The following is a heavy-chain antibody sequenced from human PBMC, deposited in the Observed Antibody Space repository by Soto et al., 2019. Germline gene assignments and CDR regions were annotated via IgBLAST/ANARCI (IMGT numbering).Heavy chain of an antibody. V-gene: IGHV3-66*01. CDR3: ARGRGSTGYLGREHYFDH. Sequence: EVQVVESGGGLVQPGGSLRLSCAASGFSVTSNYMNWVRQAPGKGLEWVSIIDIGGNTYYADSVKDRFTISRDNSRTTLYLHMDSLRAEDTAVYYCARGRGSTGYLGREHYFDHWGQGTLVTVSP. CDR1: GFSVTSNY. J-gene: IGHJ4*02. D-gene: IGHD2-2*01. CDR2: IDIGGNT.